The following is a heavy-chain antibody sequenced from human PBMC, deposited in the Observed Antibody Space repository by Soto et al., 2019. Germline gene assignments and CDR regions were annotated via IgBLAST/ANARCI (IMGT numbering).Heavy chain of an antibody. D-gene: IGHD6-19*01. CDR2: ISSSGSTI. Sequence: GGSLRLSCAASGFTFSDYYMSWIRQAPGKGLEWVSYISSSGSTIYYADSVKGRFTISRDNAKNSLYLQMNSLRAEDTAVYYCARVPSSGWYRGDIQLWGQGTLVTVSS. CDR1: GFTFSDYY. CDR3: ARVPSSGWYRGDIQL. J-gene: IGHJ1*01. V-gene: IGHV3-11*01.